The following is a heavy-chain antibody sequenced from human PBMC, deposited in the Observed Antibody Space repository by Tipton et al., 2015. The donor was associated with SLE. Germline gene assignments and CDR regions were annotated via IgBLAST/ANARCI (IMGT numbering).Heavy chain of an antibody. CDR1: GGSISSGSFY. D-gene: IGHD2-21*01. Sequence: LRLSCSVSGGSISSGSFYWGWIRQSPGKGLEWIGYIYYSGSTNYSPSLRSRVTISVDTSKNQFSLKVRSVTAADTAVYYCARVKHCGGDCYPTPNYYSFYHLDFWAKGPRSPSP. CDR2: IYYSGST. J-gene: IGHJ6*02. V-gene: IGHV4-61*01. CDR3: ARVKHCGGDCYPTPNYYSFYHLDF.